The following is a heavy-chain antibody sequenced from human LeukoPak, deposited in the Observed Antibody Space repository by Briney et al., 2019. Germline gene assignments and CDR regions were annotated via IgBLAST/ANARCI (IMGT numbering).Heavy chain of an antibody. CDR3: ARGVSYYDSSGYYSEYFQH. Sequence: SETLSLTCTVSGGSISSGDYYWSWIRQPPGKGLEWIGYIYYSGSTYYNPSLKSRVTISVDTSKNQFSLKLSSVTAADTAVYYCARGVSYYDSSGYYSEYFQHWGQGTLVTVSS. D-gene: IGHD3-22*01. V-gene: IGHV4-30-4*01. CDR1: GGSISSGDYY. CDR2: IYYSGST. J-gene: IGHJ1*01.